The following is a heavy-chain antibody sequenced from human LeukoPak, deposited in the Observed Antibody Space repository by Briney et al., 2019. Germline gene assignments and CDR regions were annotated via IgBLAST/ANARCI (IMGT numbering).Heavy chain of an antibody. CDR1: GYTFSSYE. Sequence: GGSLRLSCAASGYTFSSYEMKWVRQAPGKGLEWVSYISSSGRTVYYADSVKGRFTISRDNAKDSLYLQMNSLRVEDTAVYYCARQIVGATGLDYWGQGTLVPVSS. D-gene: IGHD1-26*01. CDR3: ARQIVGATGLDY. V-gene: IGHV3-48*03. J-gene: IGHJ4*02. CDR2: ISSSGRTV.